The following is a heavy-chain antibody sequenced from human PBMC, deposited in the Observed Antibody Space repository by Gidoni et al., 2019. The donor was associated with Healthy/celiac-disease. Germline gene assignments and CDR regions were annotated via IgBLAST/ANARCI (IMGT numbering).Heavy chain of an antibody. CDR2: IYYSGSN. J-gene: IGHJ4*02. CDR3: ARGPGVSYGYSSFDY. CDR1: GGSITSGGYY. V-gene: IGHV4-31*03. D-gene: IGHD5-18*01. Sequence: QVQLQESGPGLVKPSQTLSLTCTVSGGSITSGGYYWSWVRQHPGKGLEWSGYIYYSGSNYYNPSLKSRVTIKVDTSKNQFSLKLSSVTAADTAVYYCARGPGVSYGYSSFDYWGQGTLVTVSS.